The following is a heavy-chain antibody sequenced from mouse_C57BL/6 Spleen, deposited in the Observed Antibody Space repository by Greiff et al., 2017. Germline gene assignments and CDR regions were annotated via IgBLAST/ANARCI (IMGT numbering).Heavy chain of an antibody. CDR1: GYTFTSYG. V-gene: IGHV1-81*01. Sequence: VQLQQSGAELARPGASVKLSCKASGYTFTSYGISWVKQRTGQGLEWIGEIYPRSGNTYYNEKFKGKATLTADKSSSTAYMELRSLTSEDSAVYVCARGGGSYYGNFLWYFDVWGTGTTVTVSS. CDR2: IYPRSGNT. D-gene: IGHD2-10*01. CDR3: ARGGGSYYGNFLWYFDV. J-gene: IGHJ1*03.